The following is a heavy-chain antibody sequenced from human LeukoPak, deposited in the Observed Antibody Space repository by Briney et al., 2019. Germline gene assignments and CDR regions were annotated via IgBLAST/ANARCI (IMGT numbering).Heavy chain of an antibody. D-gene: IGHD2-2*02. Sequence: PSETLSLTCAVYGGSFSGYYWSWIRQHPGKGLEWIGYIYYSGSTYYNPSLKSRVTISVDTSKNQFSLKLSSVTAADTAVYYCAIYAQGAFDIWGQGTMVTVSS. CDR3: AIYAQGAFDI. CDR2: IYYSGST. CDR1: GGSFSGYY. V-gene: IGHV4-31*11. J-gene: IGHJ3*02.